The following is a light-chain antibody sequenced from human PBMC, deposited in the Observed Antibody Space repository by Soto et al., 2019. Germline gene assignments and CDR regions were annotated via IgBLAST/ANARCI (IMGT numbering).Light chain of an antibody. Sequence: EIVLTQSPGTLSLSPGERATLSCRASQSVSSSYLAWYQQKPGQAPRLLIHASSTRATGIPARFSGSGSGTEFTLTISSLQSEDFAVYYCQQYNNWRTFGQGTKVDIK. V-gene: IGKV3-15*01. J-gene: IGKJ1*01. CDR2: ASS. CDR1: QSVSSSY. CDR3: QQYNNWRT.